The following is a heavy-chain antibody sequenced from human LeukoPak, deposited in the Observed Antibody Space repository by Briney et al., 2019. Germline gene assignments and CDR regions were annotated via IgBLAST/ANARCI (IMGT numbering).Heavy chain of an antibody. CDR2: ISSSSSYI. CDR1: GFTFSSYS. J-gene: IGHJ4*02. CDR3: ARELGLAAAPCDY. V-gene: IGHV3-21*01. D-gene: IGHD6-13*01. Sequence: GGSPRLSCAASGFTFSSYSMNWVRQAPGKGLEWVSSISSSSSYIYYADSVKGRFTISRDNAKNSLYLQMNSLRAEDTAVYYCARELGLAAAPCDYWGQGTLVTVSS.